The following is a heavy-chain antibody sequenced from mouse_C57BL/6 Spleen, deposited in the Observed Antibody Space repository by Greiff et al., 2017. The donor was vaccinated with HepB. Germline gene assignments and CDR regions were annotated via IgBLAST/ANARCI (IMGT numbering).Heavy chain of an antibody. V-gene: IGHV2-5*01. CDR3: AKKRATVDAMDY. Sequence: QVHVKQSGPGLVQPSQSLSITCTVSGFSLTSYGVHWVRQSPGKGLEWLGVIWRGGSTDYNAAFMSRLSITKDNSKSQVFFKMNSLQADDTAIYYCAKKRATVDAMDYWGQGTSVTVSS. J-gene: IGHJ4*01. CDR2: IWRGGST. CDR1: GFSLTSYG. D-gene: IGHD1-1*01.